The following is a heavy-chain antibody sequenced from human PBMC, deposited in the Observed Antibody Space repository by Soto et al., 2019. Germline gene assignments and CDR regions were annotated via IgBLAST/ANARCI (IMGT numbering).Heavy chain of an antibody. J-gene: IGHJ1*01. Sequence: PSETLSLSCTVSGDSGTRNDVYWSWIRHHPGKGLEWLGYIFYRGITHYNPSPKSRISMSVDTSKNQFSLSLSSVTAADTAVYYCARALGSSPLSCWGQGTLVTVSS. V-gene: IGHV4-31*03. CDR3: ARALGSSPLSC. D-gene: IGHD6-6*01. CDR1: GDSGTRNDVY. CDR2: IFYRGIT.